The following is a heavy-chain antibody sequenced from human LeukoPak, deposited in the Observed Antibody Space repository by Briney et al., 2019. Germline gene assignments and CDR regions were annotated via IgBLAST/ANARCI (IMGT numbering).Heavy chain of an antibody. D-gene: IGHD1-26*01. Sequence: GGSLRLSCAASGFTFSSYAMSWVRQAPGKGLEWVSAISGSGGSTYYADSVKGRFTISRDNSKDTLYLQMNSLRAEDTAVYYCARYVGVSGSYYYWGQGTLVTVSS. CDR1: GFTFSSYA. CDR3: ARYVGVSGSYYY. V-gene: IGHV3-23*01. CDR2: ISGSGGST. J-gene: IGHJ4*02.